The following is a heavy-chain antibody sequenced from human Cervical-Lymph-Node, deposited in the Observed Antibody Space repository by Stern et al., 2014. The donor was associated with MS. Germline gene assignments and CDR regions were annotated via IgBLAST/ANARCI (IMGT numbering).Heavy chain of an antibody. CDR3: ARALIGGLVKYYFDY. V-gene: IGHV1-46*01. D-gene: IGHD3-9*01. Sequence: DQLVESGAEVKKPGASVKVSCKASGYTFTSYYMHWVRQAPGQGLEWMGIINPSGGSTSYAQKFQGRVTMTRDTSTSTVYMELSSLRSEDTAVYYCARALIGGLVKYYFDYWGQGTLVTVSS. J-gene: IGHJ4*02. CDR1: GYTFTSYY. CDR2: INPSGGST.